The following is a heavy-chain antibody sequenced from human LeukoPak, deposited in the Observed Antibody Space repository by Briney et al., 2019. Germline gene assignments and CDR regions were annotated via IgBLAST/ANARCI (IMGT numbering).Heavy chain of an antibody. CDR3: ARGGYPRY. Sequence: GGSLRLSCDTSGFSFSDYGMNWVSQAPGKGLEWVSSIGSGGHTFYADSVKGRFTISRDNAKNSMYLQMNSLRAEDTAVYYCARGGYPRYWGQGSLVTVSS. CDR1: GFSFSDYG. CDR2: IGSGGHT. V-gene: IGHV3-69-1*01. J-gene: IGHJ4*02. D-gene: IGHD3-22*01.